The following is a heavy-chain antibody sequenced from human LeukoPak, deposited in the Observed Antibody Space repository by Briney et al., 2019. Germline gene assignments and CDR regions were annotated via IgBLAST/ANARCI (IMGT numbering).Heavy chain of an antibody. V-gene: IGHV3-13*01. CDR1: GFTFSDYD. J-gene: IGHJ4*02. CDR2: IGTAGDT. D-gene: IGHD1-1*01. CDR3: ARVAKERVGGVYYFDY. Sequence: PGGSPRLSCAASGFTFSDYDMHWVRQATGKGLEWVSAIGTAGDTYYIGSVKGRFTISRENAKNSLYLQMNSLRAGDTAVYYCARVAKERVGGVYYFDYWGQGTLVTVSS.